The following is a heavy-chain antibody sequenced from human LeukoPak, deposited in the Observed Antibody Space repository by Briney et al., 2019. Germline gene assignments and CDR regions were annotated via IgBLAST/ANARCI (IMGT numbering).Heavy chain of an antibody. CDR1: GGSISSSSYY. J-gene: IGHJ6*03. CDR2: IYYSGST. D-gene: IGHD4/OR15-4a*01. CDR3: ARGRWGKVLASIAKSPTHPRTSRGYMDV. V-gene: IGHV4-39*07. Sequence: PSETLSLTCTVSGGSISSSSYYWGWIRQPPGKGLEWIGSIYYSGSTYYNPSLKSRVTISVDTSKNQFSLKLSSVTAADTAVYYCARGRWGKVLASIAKSPTHPRTSRGYMDVWGKGTTVTVSS.